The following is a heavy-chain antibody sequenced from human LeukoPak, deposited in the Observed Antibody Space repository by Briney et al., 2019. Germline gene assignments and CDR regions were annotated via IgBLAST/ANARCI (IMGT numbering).Heavy chain of an antibody. CDR3: AKDPRSYATGFDY. V-gene: IGHV3-30*18. CDR1: GFTFSSYA. Sequence: GGSLRLSCAASGFTFSSYAMHWVCQAPGKGLEWVAVISYDGSNKYYADSVKGRFTISRDNSKNTLYLQMNSLRAEDTAVYYCAKDPRSYATGFDYWGQGTLVTVSS. J-gene: IGHJ4*02. CDR2: ISYDGSNK. D-gene: IGHD2-8*02.